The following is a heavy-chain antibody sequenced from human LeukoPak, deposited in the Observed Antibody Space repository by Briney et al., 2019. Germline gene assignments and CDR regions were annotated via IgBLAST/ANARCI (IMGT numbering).Heavy chain of an antibody. D-gene: IGHD3-10*01. CDR3: ARHYGSGSYYYYYYYMDV. CDR1: GGSISSYY. V-gene: IGHV4-4*07. Sequence: TSETLSLTCTVSGGSISSYYWSWIRQPAGKGLEWIGRIYTSGSTNYNPSLKSRVTMSVDTSKNQFSLKLSSVTAADTAVYYCARHYGSGSYYYYYYYMDVWGKGTTVTISS. J-gene: IGHJ6*03. CDR2: IYTSGST.